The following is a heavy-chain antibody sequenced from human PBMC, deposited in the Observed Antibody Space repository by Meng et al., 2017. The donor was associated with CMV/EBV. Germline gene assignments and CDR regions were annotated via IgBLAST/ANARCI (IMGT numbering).Heavy chain of an antibody. Sequence: GESLKISCAASGFTFSSYEMNWVRQAPGKGLEWVSYISSSGSTIYYADSVKGRFTISRDNAKNSLYLQMNSMRAEDTAVYYCAGGPSIVVVPAAKYYYGMDVWGQGTTVTVSS. CDR1: GFTFSSYE. V-gene: IGHV3-48*03. CDR3: AGGPSIVVVPAAKYYYGMDV. J-gene: IGHJ6*02. CDR2: ISSSGSTI. D-gene: IGHD2-2*01.